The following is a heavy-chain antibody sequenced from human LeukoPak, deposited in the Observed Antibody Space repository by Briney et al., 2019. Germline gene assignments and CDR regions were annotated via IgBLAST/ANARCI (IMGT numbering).Heavy chain of an antibody. Sequence: SETLSLTCAVYGGSFSGYYWSWLRQPPGKGLEWIGEINHSGSTNYNPSLKSRVTISVDTSKNQFSLKLSSVTAADTAVYYCARGEYYYGSGSYLPLDYWGQGTLVTVSS. CDR1: GGSFSGYY. D-gene: IGHD3-10*01. CDR3: ARGEYYYGSGSYLPLDY. V-gene: IGHV4-34*01. CDR2: INHSGST. J-gene: IGHJ4*02.